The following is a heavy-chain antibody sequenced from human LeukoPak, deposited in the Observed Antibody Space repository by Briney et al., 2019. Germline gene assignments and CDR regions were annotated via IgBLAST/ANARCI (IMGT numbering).Heavy chain of an antibody. Sequence: GGSLRLSCAASGFTFSSYAMSWVRRAPGKGLEWVSAISGSGGSTYYADSVKGRFTISRDNSKNTLYLQMNSLRAEDTAVYYCAKDRAITKYYFDYWGQGTLVTVSS. CDR3: AKDRAITKYYFDY. CDR2: ISGSGGST. D-gene: IGHD1-14*01. V-gene: IGHV3-23*01. CDR1: GFTFSSYA. J-gene: IGHJ4*02.